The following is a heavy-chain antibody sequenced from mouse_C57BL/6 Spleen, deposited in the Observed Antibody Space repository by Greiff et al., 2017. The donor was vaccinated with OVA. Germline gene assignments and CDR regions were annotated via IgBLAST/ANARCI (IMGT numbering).Heavy chain of an antibody. CDR3: ARHLITTGYWYFDV. J-gene: IGHJ1*03. D-gene: IGHD2-4*01. CDR2: ISNGGGST. Sequence: EVQLVESGGGLVQPGGSLKLSCAASGFTFSDYYMYWVRQTPEKRLEWVAYISNGGGSTYYPDTVKGRFTISRDNAKNTLYLQMSRLKSEDTAMYYCARHLITTGYWYFDVWGTGTTVTVSS. V-gene: IGHV5-12*01. CDR1: GFTFSDYY.